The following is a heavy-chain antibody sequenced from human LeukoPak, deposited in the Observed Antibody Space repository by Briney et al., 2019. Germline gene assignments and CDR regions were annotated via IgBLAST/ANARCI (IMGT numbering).Heavy chain of an antibody. CDR2: VFNDGMT. V-gene: IGHV4-39*01. CDR1: GGSITGRTFF. CDR3: ARHGHRLEYRSPGVDS. Sequence: PSETLSLTCTVSGGSITGRTFFWGWIRQPPGKGLEWIGSVFNDGMTYYNPSLTGRVAISLNTSKNQFSLIATSVTAADTALYYCARHGHRLEYRSPGVDSWGQGTLVTVSS. J-gene: IGHJ4*02. D-gene: IGHD6-6*01.